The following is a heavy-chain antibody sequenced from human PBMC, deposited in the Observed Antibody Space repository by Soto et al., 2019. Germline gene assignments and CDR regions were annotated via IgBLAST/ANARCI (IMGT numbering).Heavy chain of an antibody. V-gene: IGHV3-23*01. CDR2: ISGSGGST. Sequence: EVQLLESGGGLVQPGGSLTLSCVASGFTFTNYAMTWVRQTPGKGLEWISLISGSGGSTYYADSVKGRFTISRDNSKNTLHLQMNSLTAEDTAVYYCAKREGYGSVDYWGQGTLVTVSS. CDR1: GFTFTNYA. CDR3: AKREGYGSVDY. D-gene: IGHD1-1*01. J-gene: IGHJ4*02.